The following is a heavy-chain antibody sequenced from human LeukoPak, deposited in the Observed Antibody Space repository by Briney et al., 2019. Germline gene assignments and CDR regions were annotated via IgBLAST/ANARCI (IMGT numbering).Heavy chain of an antibody. J-gene: IGHJ1*01. CDR2: ISSDGSNK. Sequence: GGSLRLSCAASGFTFSSYAMHWVRQAPGKGLEWVAVISSDGSNKYYADSVKGRFTISRDNSKNTLYLQMNSLRAEDTAAYYCATTYSGSQNWGQGTLVTVSS. D-gene: IGHD1-26*01. V-gene: IGHV3-30-3*01. CDR1: GFTFSSYA. CDR3: ATTYSGSQN.